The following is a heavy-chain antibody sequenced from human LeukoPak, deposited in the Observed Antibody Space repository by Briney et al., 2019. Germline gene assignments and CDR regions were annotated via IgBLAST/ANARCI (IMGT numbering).Heavy chain of an antibody. CDR3: ARGFYYDSSGYYAFDI. D-gene: IGHD3-22*01. J-gene: IGHJ3*02. CDR2: INHSGST. V-gene: IGHV4-34*01. Sequence: SETLSLTCAVYGGSFSGYYWSWIRQPPGKGLEWIGEINHSGSTNYNPSLKSRVTISVGTSKNQFSLKLSSVTAADTAVYYCARGFYYDSSGYYAFDIWGQGTMVTVSS. CDR1: GGSFSGYY.